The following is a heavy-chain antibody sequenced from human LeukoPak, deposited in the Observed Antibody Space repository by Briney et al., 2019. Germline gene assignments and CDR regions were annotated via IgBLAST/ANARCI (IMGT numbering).Heavy chain of an antibody. Sequence: GGSLRLSCAASGFTFSSYEMNWVRQAPGKGLEWVSYISSSGSTIYYADSVKGRFTISRDNAKNSLYLQMNSLRAEDTALYYCAKDRQIAVAGTGVLDVWGQGTTVTVSS. CDR2: ISSSGSTI. D-gene: IGHD6-19*01. CDR3: AKDRQIAVAGTGVLDV. J-gene: IGHJ6*02. CDR1: GFTFSSYE. V-gene: IGHV3-48*03.